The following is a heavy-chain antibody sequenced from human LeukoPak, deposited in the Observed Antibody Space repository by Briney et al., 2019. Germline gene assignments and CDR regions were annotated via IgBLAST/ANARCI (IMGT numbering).Heavy chain of an antibody. Sequence: SETLSLTCTVSGGSISSYYWSWIRLPPGKGLEWIGYIYYSGSTNYNPSLKSRVTISVDTSKNQFSLKLSSVTAADTAVYYCARSEQSQLVSPGGPFDYWGQGTLVTVSS. J-gene: IGHJ4*02. CDR3: ARSEQSQLVSPGGPFDY. D-gene: IGHD6-13*01. V-gene: IGHV4-59*08. CDR1: GGSISSYY. CDR2: IYYSGST.